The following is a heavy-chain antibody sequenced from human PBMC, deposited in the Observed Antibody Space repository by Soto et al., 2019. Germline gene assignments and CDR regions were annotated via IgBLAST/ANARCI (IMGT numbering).Heavy chain of an antibody. D-gene: IGHD3-10*01. CDR2: ISSSSSTI. V-gene: IGHV3-48*01. CDR3: AGFGYYGSGELNWFDP. Sequence: PGGSLRLSCAASGFTFSSYSMNWVRQAPGKGLEWVSYISSSSSTIYYADSVKGRFTISRDNAKNSLYLQMNSLRAEDTAVYYCAGFGYYGSGELNWFDPWGQGTLVTVSS. CDR1: GFTFSSYS. J-gene: IGHJ5*02.